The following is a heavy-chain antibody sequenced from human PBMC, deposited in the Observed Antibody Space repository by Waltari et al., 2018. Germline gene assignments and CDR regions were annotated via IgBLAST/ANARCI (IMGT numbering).Heavy chain of an antibody. V-gene: IGHV3-23*01. Sequence: EVQLLESGGGLVQPGGSLRLSCAASGFTFSSYALSWVRQAPGKGLEWVSAISGIGGSTFYADSVKGRFTISRDNSKNTLYLQMNSLRAEDTAVFYCAKAFNGSAWDHWGQGTLVTVSS. CDR1: GFTFSSYA. CDR2: ISGIGGST. CDR3: AKAFNGSAWDH. J-gene: IGHJ4*02. D-gene: IGHD6-19*01.